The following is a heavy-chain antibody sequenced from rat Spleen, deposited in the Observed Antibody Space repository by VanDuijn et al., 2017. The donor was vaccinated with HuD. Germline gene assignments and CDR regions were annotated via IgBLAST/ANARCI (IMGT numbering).Heavy chain of an antibody. CDR3: ARSYGGYTQHWFAY. D-gene: IGHD1-11*01. CDR2: VRFDGDT. Sequence: QVQLKESGPGLVQPSQTLSLTCTVSGFPLTGNNVHWVRQPPGKGLEWMGRVRFDGDTNYNSALKSRLSISRDTSKSQVFLQMNSLQTDDTAIYFCARSYGGYTQHWFAYWGQGTLVTVSS. V-gene: IGHV2S30*01. CDR1: GFPLTGNN. J-gene: IGHJ3*01.